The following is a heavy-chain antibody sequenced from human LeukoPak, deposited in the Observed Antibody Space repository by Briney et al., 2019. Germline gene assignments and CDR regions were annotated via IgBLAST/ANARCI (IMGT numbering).Heavy chain of an antibody. J-gene: IGHJ4*02. D-gene: IGHD4-17*01. V-gene: IGHV4-39*01. CDR3: ARHRTVTTLD. CDR1: GGSISSSSYY. Sequence: SETLSLTCTVSGGSISSSSYYWGWIRQPPGKGLEWIGSIYYSGSTYYNPSLKSRVTISVDTSKNQFSLKLSSVTAADTAVYYCARHRTVTTLDWGQGTLVTASS. CDR2: IYYSGST.